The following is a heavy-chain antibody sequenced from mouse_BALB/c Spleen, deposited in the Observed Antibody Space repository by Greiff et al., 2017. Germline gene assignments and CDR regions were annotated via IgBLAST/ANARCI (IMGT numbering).Heavy chain of an antibody. CDR2: ISSGGSYT. D-gene: IGHD2-14*01. Sequence: EVKLVESGGGLVKPGGSLKLSCAASGFTFSSYAMSWVRQSPEKRLEWVAEISSGGSYTYYPDTVTGRFTISRDNAKNTLYLEMSSLRSEDTAMYYCARERYDVRYAMDYWGQGTSVTVSS. CDR1: GFTFSSYA. J-gene: IGHJ4*01. V-gene: IGHV5-9-4*01. CDR3: ARERYDVRYAMDY.